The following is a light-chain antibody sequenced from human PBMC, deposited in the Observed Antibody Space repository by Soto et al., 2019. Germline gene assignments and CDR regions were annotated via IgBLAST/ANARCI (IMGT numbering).Light chain of an antibody. Sequence: EIVLTQSPGTLSLSPGERATLSCRASQSVSRNLAWYQQKPGQAPRLLMYGASSRATGIPDRFSGSGSGTGFTLIISRLEPEDFAVYYCHHYGDTPRTFGQGTKVDIK. CDR1: QSVSRN. V-gene: IGKV3-20*01. J-gene: IGKJ1*01. CDR2: GAS. CDR3: HHYGDTPRT.